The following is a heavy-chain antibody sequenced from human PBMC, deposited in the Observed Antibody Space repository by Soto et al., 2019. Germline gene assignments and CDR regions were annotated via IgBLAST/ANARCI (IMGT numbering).Heavy chain of an antibody. D-gene: IGHD2-2*01. Sequence: GGSLRLSCAASGFTFSSYGMHWVRQAPGKGLEWVAVIWYDGSNKYYADSVKGRFTISRDNSKNTLYLQMNSLRAEDTAVYDCARGRGLGYCSSTSCPWDYYYYMDVWGKGTTVTVSS. CDR3: ARGRGLGYCSSTSCPWDYYYYMDV. J-gene: IGHJ6*03. V-gene: IGHV3-33*01. CDR2: IWYDGSNK. CDR1: GFTFSSYG.